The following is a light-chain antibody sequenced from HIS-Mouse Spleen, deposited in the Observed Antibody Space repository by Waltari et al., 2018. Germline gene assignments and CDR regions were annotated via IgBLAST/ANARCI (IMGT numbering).Light chain of an antibody. Sequence: DIQMTQSPSSLSASVGDRATITCRASQSISSYLNWYQQKPGKAPKFLIYAASSLQSGVPSRFSGSGSGTDFTLTISSLQPEDFATYYCQQSYSTPRTFGQGTKVEIK. CDR2: AAS. J-gene: IGKJ1*01. V-gene: IGKV1-39*01. CDR3: QQSYSTPRT. CDR1: QSISSY.